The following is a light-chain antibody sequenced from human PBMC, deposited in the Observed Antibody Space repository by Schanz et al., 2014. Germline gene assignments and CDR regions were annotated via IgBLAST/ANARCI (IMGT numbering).Light chain of an antibody. CDR3: QLQGT. J-gene: IGKJ1*01. V-gene: IGKV3-20*01. Sequence: EIVLTQSPGTLSLSPGERATLSCRASQSVSSSYLAWYQQKPGQAPRLLIYGASSRATGIPDRFSGSGSGSDFTLTISRLEPEDFAVFYCQLQGTFGLGTKVEVK. CDR1: QSVSSSY. CDR2: GAS.